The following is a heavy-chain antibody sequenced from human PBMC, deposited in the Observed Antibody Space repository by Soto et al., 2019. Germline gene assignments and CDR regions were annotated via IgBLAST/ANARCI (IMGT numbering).Heavy chain of an antibody. V-gene: IGHV3-23*01. J-gene: IGHJ6*02. CDR1: GFTFSSYA. CDR2: ISGSGGST. D-gene: IGHD6-13*01. CDR3: AKYDSSSWFMAGYYYYGMDV. Sequence: HPGGSLRLSCAASGFTFSSYAMSWVRQAPGKGLEWVSAISGSGGSTYYADSVKGRFTISRDNSKNTLYLQMNSLRAEDTAVYYCAKYDSSSWFMAGYYYYGMDVWGQGTTVTVSS.